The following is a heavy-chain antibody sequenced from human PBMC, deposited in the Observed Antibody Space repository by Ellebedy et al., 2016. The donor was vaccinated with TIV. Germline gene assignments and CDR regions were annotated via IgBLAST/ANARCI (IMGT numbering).Heavy chain of an antibody. D-gene: IGHD5-18*01. J-gene: IGHJ4*02. CDR1: GFPFSSYN. V-gene: IGHV3-21*01. Sequence: GESLKISCAVSGFPFSSYNMNWIRQAPGKGLEWVSAVNSVSTSMFYADSVKGRFTVSRDNAKNSLYLQMNNLRAEDTAVYYCARDFDTAPMKTIFDYWGQGIQVNVSS. CDR2: VNSVSTSM. CDR3: ARDFDTAPMKTIFDY.